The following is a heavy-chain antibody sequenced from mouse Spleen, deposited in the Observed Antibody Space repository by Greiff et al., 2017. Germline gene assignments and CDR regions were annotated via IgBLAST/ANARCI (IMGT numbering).Heavy chain of an antibody. V-gene: IGHV1-42*01. CDR3: ARATTVVPYWYFDV. J-gene: IGHJ1*01. CDR2: INPSTGGT. CDR1: GYSFTGYY. D-gene: IGHD1-1*01. Sequence: VQLQQSGPELVKPGASVKISCKASGYSFTGYYMNWVKQSPEKSLEWIGEINPSTGGTTYNQKFKAKATLTVDKSSSTAYMQLKSLTSEDSAVYYCARATTVVPYWYFDVWGAGTTVTVSS.